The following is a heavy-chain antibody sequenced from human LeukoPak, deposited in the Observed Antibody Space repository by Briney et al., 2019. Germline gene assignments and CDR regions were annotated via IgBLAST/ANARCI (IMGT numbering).Heavy chain of an antibody. CDR3: AKDGKNMPYYYYGMDV. D-gene: IGHD4-23*01. Sequence: GGSLRLSCAASGLTFSSYAMSWVRQAPGKGLEWVSAISGSGGSTYYADSVKGRFTISRDNSKNTLYLQTNSLRAEDTAVYYCAKDGKNMPYYYYGMDVWGQGTTVTVSS. J-gene: IGHJ6*02. V-gene: IGHV3-23*01. CDR2: ISGSGGST. CDR1: GLTFSSYA.